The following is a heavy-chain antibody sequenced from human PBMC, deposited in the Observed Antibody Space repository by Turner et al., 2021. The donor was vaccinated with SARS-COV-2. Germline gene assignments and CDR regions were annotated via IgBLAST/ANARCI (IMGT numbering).Heavy chain of an antibody. Sequence: QVQLVQSGAAVKKPGASVTVSCRASGYTFTSYYMQWVRQAPGQGLEWMGIINPSGGSTSYAQKFQGRVTMTRDTSTSTVYKEMSSLRSEDTAVKYCARDLTIVGATNLDYYYGMDVWGQGTTVTVSS. J-gene: IGHJ6*02. CDR3: ARDLTIVGATNLDYYYGMDV. D-gene: IGHD1-26*01. CDR1: GYTFTSYY. V-gene: IGHV1-46*03. CDR2: INPSGGST.